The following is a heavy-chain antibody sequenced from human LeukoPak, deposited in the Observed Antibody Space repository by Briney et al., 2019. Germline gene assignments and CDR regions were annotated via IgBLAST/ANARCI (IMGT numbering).Heavy chain of an antibody. D-gene: IGHD4-23*01. CDR3: ARERMVTRFFDY. V-gene: IGHV4-59*01. CDR1: GGAISSYY. CDR2: IYYSGST. Sequence: SETLSLTCTVSGGAISSYYWSWLRQPPGKGLEWIGYIYYSGSTNYNPSLKSRVTISVDTSKNQFSLKLTSVTAADTAVYYCARERMVTRFFDYWGQGTLVTVSS. J-gene: IGHJ4*02.